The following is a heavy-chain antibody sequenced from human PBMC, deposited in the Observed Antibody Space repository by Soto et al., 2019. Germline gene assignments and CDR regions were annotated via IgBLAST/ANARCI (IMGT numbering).Heavy chain of an antibody. CDR3: AKDNVVVVAASYYYGMDV. J-gene: IGHJ6*02. V-gene: IGHV3-30*18. D-gene: IGHD2-15*01. Sequence: QVQLVESGGGVVQPGRSLRLSCAASGFTFSSYGMHWVRQAPGKGLEWVAVISYDGSNKYYADSVKGRFTISRDNSKNTLYLQMTGLRAEDTAVYYCAKDNVVVVAASYYYGMDVWGQGTTVTVSS. CDR1: GFTFSSYG. CDR2: ISYDGSNK.